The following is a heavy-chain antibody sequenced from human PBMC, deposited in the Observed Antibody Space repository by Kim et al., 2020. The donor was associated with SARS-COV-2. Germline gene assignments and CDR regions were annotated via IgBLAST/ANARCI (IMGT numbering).Heavy chain of an antibody. Sequence: STYSNPSLKSRVTISVDRSKNQFSLKLGSVTAADTAVYYCARDLGATGDYWGQGTLVTVSS. CDR2: ST. D-gene: IGHD1-26*01. J-gene: IGHJ4*02. V-gene: IGHV4-30-2*01. CDR3: ARDLGATGDY.